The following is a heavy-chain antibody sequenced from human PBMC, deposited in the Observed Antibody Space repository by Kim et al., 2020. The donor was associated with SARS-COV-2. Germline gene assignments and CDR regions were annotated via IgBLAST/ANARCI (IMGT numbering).Heavy chain of an antibody. CDR1: GFIFSNYW. Sequence: GESLKISCKGSGFIFSNYWISWVRQMPGKGLEWMGRIDPNDSATKYSPSFEGHVSISADKSSDSVYLQWSTLKASDSAMYFCVRHTVTTLSYWYFDLWGRGTLVTVSS. D-gene: IGHD4-17*01. J-gene: IGHJ2*01. CDR3: VRHTVTTLSYWYFDL. CDR2: IDPNDSAT. V-gene: IGHV5-10-1*01.